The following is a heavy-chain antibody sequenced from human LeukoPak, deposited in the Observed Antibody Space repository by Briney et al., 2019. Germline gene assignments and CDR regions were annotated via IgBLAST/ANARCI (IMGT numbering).Heavy chain of an antibody. J-gene: IGHJ3*02. CDR3: ARGKDDSAGHYDAFDI. CDR1: GYRFSDNY. V-gene: IGHV1-2*02. Sequence: EASVKVSCKASGYRFSDNYVHWVRQAPGQGLEYVGWINPKSGDTNFSQRFKGRVTMTSDTSISTVYLEMRKLRSDDTAVYFCARGKDDSAGHYDAFDIWGHGTMVTVSS. D-gene: IGHD3-22*01. CDR2: INPKSGDT.